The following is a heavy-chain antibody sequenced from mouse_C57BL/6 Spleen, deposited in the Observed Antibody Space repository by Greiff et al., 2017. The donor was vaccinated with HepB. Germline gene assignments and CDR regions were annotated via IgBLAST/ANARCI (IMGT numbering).Heavy chain of an antibody. Sequence: EVKLMESGGGLVQPGGSMKLSCVASGFTFSNYWMNWVRQSPEKGLEWVAQIRLKSDNYATHYAESVKGRFTISRDDSKSSVYLQMNNLRAEDTGIYYCTGGAYYSNPGFAYWGQGTLVTVSA. CDR2: IRLKSDNYAT. CDR1: GFTFSNYW. J-gene: IGHJ3*01. D-gene: IGHD2-5*01. CDR3: TGGAYYSNPGFAY. V-gene: IGHV6-3*01.